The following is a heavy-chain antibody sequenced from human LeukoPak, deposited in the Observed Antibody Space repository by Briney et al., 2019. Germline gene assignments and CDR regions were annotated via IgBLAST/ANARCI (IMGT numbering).Heavy chain of an antibody. CDR2: INPNSGGT. J-gene: IGHJ4*02. V-gene: IGHV1-2*02. D-gene: IGHD4-11*01. CDR1: GYTFTGYY. CDR3: ARYNRDSNPTYYFDY. Sequence: GASVKVSCKASGYTFTGYYMHWVRQAPGQGLEWMGWINPNSGGTNYAQKFQGRVTMTRDTSISTAYMELSRLRSDDTAVYYCARYNRDSNPTYYFDYWGQGTLVTVSS.